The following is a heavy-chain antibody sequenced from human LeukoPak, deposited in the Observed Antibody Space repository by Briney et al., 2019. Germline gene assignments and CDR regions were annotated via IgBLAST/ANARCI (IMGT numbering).Heavy chain of an antibody. V-gene: IGHV3-48*04. J-gene: IGHJ3*02. Sequence: GGSLRLSCAASGFTFSYYWMTWVRQAPGKGLEWVAYISRSGGNIYYADSVKGRFTISRDNAKNSLYLQMNSLRAEDTAVYYCARDGDSGYPAPFDIWGQGTMVTVSS. D-gene: IGHD5-12*01. CDR1: GFTFSYYW. CDR2: ISRSGGNI. CDR3: ARDGDSGYPAPFDI.